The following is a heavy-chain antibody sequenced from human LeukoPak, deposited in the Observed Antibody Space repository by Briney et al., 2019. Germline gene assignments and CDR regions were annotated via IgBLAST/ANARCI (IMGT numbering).Heavy chain of an antibody. D-gene: IGHD3-22*01. Sequence: PGGSLRLSCAASGFTFSSYAMHWVRQAPGKGLEWVAVISYDGSNKYYADSVKGRFTISRDNSKNTLYLQMNSLRAEDTAVYHCARDYYDSSGYYDWYFDLWGRGTLVTVSS. CDR2: ISYDGSNK. CDR1: GFTFSSYA. CDR3: ARDYYDSSGYYDWYFDL. J-gene: IGHJ2*01. V-gene: IGHV3-30*04.